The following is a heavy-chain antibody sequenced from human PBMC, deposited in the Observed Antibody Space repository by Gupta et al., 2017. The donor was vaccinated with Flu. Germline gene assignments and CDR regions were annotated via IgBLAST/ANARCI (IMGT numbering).Heavy chain of an antibody. CDR1: GFTFNTFA. CDR3: ARVQDGLVVPTSLFDF. Sequence: EVKLLESGGGLVQPGGSLRLSCAASGFTFNTFAMTWVRQIPGKGLFWVSSISGRGVSTYYTDSWKGRFTISRDNDRDTLFLEMNSLRVEDTAVYFCARVQDGLVVPTSLFDFWGQGTLVTVSS. J-gene: IGHJ4*02. D-gene: IGHD3-22*01. CDR2: ISGRGVST. V-gene: IGHV3-23*01.